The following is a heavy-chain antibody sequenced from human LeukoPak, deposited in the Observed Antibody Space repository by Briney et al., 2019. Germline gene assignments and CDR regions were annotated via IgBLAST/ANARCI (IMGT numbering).Heavy chain of an antibody. CDR2: ISYDGSNK. CDR1: GFTFSSYA. D-gene: IGHD2-2*01. J-gene: IGHJ3*02. V-gene: IGHV3-30-3*01. CDR3: ARGTLGYCSSTSCPDAFDI. Sequence: GGSLRLSCAASGFTFSSYAMHWVRQAPGKGLEWVAVISYDGSNKYYADSVKGRFTISRDNSKNTLYLQMNSLRAEDTAVYYCARGTLGYCSSTSCPDAFDIWGQGTMVTVSS.